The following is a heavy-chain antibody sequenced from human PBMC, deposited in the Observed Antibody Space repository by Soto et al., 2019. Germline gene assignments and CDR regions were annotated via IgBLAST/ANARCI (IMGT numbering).Heavy chain of an antibody. CDR1: GGSFSTSY. D-gene: IGHD3-9*01. V-gene: IGHV4-34*01. CDR3: ARGGSNDWQVAFDI. J-gene: IGHJ3*02. Sequence: QLQRWGAGLLKLSETLSLTCVVSGGSFSTSYYNWIRQSPGKGLGWIGEINHSGSNNYSPSLKSRVTMSLDTSKNQFSLKLTSVTAADTAVYYCARGGSNDWQVAFDIWGQGTMVTVSS. CDR2: INHSGSN.